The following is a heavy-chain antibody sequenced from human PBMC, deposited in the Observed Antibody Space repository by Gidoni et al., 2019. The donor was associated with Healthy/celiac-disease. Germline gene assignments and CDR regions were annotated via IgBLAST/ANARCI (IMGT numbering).Heavy chain of an antibody. CDR2: IYRCGST. CDR3: ARGAARPADY. CDR1: GFTVSSNY. J-gene: IGHJ4*02. D-gene: IGHD6-6*01. V-gene: IGHV3-66*02. Sequence: EGQRVESGGGVVQPGGSLRLSCAASGFTVSSNYMSWVRQAPGKGLEGVSVIYRCGSTYYADSVKGRFTISRDNSKNTLYLQMNSLRAEDTAVYYCARGAARPADYWGQGTLVTVSS.